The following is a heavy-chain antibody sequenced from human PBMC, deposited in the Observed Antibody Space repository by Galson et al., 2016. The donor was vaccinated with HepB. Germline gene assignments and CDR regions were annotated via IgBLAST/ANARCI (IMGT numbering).Heavy chain of an antibody. CDR1: GYMFTSYG. V-gene: IGHV1-18*04. Sequence: SVKVSCKASGYMFTSYGISWVRQAPGQGLEWMGWISVYNGNINYAQRLQGRVTMTTDTFTSTAYMELRSLRSDDTAVYYCARDIGIAVAAPAYYYYMDVWGKGTTVTVSS. CDR3: ARDIGIAVAAPAYYYYMDV. J-gene: IGHJ6*03. D-gene: IGHD6-19*01. CDR2: ISVYNGNI.